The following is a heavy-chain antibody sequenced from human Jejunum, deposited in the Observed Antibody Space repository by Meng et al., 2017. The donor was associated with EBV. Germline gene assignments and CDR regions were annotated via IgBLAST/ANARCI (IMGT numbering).Heavy chain of an antibody. CDR1: GGSISHNDW. CDR2: IYHGGGT. CDR3: AGNGYYALEY. V-gene: IGHV4-4*02. J-gene: IGHJ4*02. Sequence: VKLVASGPTLEMPSATLSLTCVVYGGSISHNDWRSWVSQPPGTGLERLAEIYHGGGTNYKPSLERRVTISVDKSKTQFSLKLTSVTVAHTAVYYCAGNGYYALEYWGQGTLVTVSS. D-gene: IGHD3-22*01.